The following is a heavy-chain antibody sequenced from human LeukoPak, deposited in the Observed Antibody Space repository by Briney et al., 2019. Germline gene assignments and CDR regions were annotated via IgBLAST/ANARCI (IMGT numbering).Heavy chain of an antibody. CDR1: GGSFSGYY. CDR3: AREQARYWYFDL. J-gene: IGHJ2*01. V-gene: IGHV4-34*01. CDR2: INHSGST. Sequence: SETLSLTCAVYGGSFSGYYWSWIRQPPGKGPEWIGEINHSGSTNYNPSLKSRVTISVDTSKNQFSLKLSSVTAADTAVYYCAREQARYWYFDLWGRGTLVTVSS.